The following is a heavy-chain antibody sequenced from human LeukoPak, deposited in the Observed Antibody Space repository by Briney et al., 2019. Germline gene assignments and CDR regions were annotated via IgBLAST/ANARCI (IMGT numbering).Heavy chain of an antibody. CDR1: GITISRYW. CDR3: ARDGFQEVYYGSGSYYLGY. CDR2: INSDGSST. J-gene: IGHJ4*02. V-gene: IGHV3-74*01. Sequence: PGGSLRLSCGASGITISRYWMHWVRQAPGKGLVWVSRINSDGSSTSYADSVKGRFTISRDNAKNTLYLQMNSLRAEDTAVYYCARDGFQEVYYGSGSYYLGYWGQGTLVTVSS. D-gene: IGHD3-10*01.